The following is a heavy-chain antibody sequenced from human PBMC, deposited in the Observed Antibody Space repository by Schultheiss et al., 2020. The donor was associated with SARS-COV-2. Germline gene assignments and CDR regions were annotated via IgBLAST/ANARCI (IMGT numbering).Heavy chain of an antibody. CDR3: ARHWGAMVRGVLQDWFDP. J-gene: IGHJ5*02. V-gene: IGHV4-39*01. Sequence: SETLSLTCTVSGGSISSSSYYWGWIRQPPGKGLEWIGSIYYRGNTHYNPSLKSRLAMSVDTSRNQFSLTLNSVTAADTATYYCARHWGAMVRGVLQDWFDPWGQGTLVTVSS. CDR2: IYYRGNT. D-gene: IGHD3-10*01. CDR1: GGSISSSSYY.